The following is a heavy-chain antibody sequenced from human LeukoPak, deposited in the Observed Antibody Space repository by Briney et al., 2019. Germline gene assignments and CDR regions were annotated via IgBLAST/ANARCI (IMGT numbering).Heavy chain of an antibody. CDR1: GFIFRSFG. Sequence: GKSLKLSCSGSGFIFRSFGMHWVRQSPGKGLEWVAVVSDDGTTKYYADSVKGRFTISKDNSKNTLYLQMNSLRSEDTAVYYCARAHVSYNWNYAGDWFDPWGQGTLVTVSS. D-gene: IGHD1-7*01. V-gene: IGHV3-30*03. CDR2: VSDDGTTK. J-gene: IGHJ5*02. CDR3: ARAHVSYNWNYAGDWFDP.